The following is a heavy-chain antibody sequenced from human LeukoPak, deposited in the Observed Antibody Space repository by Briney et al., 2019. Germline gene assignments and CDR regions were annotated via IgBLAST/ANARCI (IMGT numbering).Heavy chain of an antibody. CDR2: ISASGGST. Sequence: GGSLRLSCAASGFTFSSSALSWVRQVPGKGLEWVSGISASGGSTYYADSVRGRFTISRDNSKNTLYVQMNSLRDEDTAVYYCAKTGIAAAGTIDYWGQGTLVTVSS. CDR1: GFTFSSSA. D-gene: IGHD6-13*01. CDR3: AKTGIAAAGTIDY. V-gene: IGHV3-23*01. J-gene: IGHJ4*02.